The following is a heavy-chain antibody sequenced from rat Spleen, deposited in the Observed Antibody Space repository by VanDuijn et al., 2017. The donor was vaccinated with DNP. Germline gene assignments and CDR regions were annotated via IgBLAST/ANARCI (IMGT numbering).Heavy chain of an antibody. CDR3: ARLTSGMIAYYFPY. D-gene: IGHD1-7*01. J-gene: IGHJ2*01. CDR1: GFTFSDSA. Sequence: EVQLVESGGGLVQPGNSLKLSCAASGFTFSDSAMAWVRQSPKKGLEWVATIAYDASSTYYPDSVKGRFTISRDNFKSSLYLQMNSLRSEDTATYYCARLTSGMIAYYFPYWGQGVMVTVSS. CDR2: IAYDASST. V-gene: IGHV5-17*01.